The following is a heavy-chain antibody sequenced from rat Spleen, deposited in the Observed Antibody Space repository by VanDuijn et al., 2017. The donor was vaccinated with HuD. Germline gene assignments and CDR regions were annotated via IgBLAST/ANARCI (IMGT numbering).Heavy chain of an antibody. J-gene: IGHJ1*01. CDR2: ILYDGSGT. Sequence: EVQLVESGGGLVQPGRSLKLSCSASGFTFSDYAMAWVRQSPKKGLEWVATILYDGSGTYYGDSVKGRFTISRDNAKRSLYLQMNGLKSEDTATYYWARHGVPGYRHGYFGFWGPGTMVTVSS. V-gene: IGHV5-7*01. CDR3: ARHGVPGYRHGYFGF. D-gene: IGHD1-4*01. CDR1: GFTFSDYA.